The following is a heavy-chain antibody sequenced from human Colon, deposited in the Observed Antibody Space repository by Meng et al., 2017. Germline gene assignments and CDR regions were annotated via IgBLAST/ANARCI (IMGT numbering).Heavy chain of an antibody. Sequence: QVQLQESGPGLVKPSGTLSLTCTVTGGPLSPYYWSWIRPPPGKGLEWLGYISYSGSTNYSPSLKSRVTISVDTSKNHFSLNLNSVTAADTAVYYCARAYSDSWGYFDSWGQGSLVTVSS. CDR2: ISYSGST. D-gene: IGHD6-13*01. J-gene: IGHJ4*02. CDR3: ARAYSDSWGYFDS. CDR1: GGPLSPYY. V-gene: IGHV4-59*01.